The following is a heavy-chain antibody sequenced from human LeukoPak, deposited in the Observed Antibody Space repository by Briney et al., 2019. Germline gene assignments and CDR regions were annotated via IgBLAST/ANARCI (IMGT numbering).Heavy chain of an antibody. CDR3: ARDKDRRLVGYFDY. Sequence: GGSLRLSCSASGVSFSNYEMNWVRQAPGKGLEWVAYITNGGATKYYAESVKGRFTISRDDATNSLYLQMNSLRVDDTAVYYCARDKDRRLVGYFDYWGQGTLVTVS. V-gene: IGHV3-48*03. CDR1: GVSFSNYE. J-gene: IGHJ4*02. CDR2: ITNGGATK. D-gene: IGHD2-8*02.